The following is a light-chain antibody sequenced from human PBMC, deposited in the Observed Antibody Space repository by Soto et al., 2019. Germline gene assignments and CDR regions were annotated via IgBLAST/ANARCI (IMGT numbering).Light chain of an antibody. Sequence: EIVMTQSPATLSVAHGQRATLSCRASQSVSPSLAWYQQKTGQAPRLLIYGASAMATGIPARFSGSGSGTEFTPIISGLQSHDFAVYYYQQYSNCAPWTFGQGTRVDFK. V-gene: IGKV3D-15*01. CDR3: QQYSNCAPWT. CDR1: QSVSPS. CDR2: GAS. J-gene: IGKJ1*01.